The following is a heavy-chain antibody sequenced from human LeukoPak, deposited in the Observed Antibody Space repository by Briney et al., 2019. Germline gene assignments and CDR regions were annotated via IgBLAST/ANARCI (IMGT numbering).Heavy chain of an antibody. CDR3: AKDSRYYGSGRMGKQGYYYYMDV. CDR1: GFTFSSYG. CDR2: IRYDGSNK. V-gene: IGHV3-30*02. Sequence: GGSLRLSCAASGFTFSSYGMHWVRQAPGKGLEWVAFIRYDGSNKYYADSVKGRFTISRDNSKNTLYLQMNSLRAEDTAVYYCAKDSRYYGSGRMGKQGYYYYMDVWGKGTTVTISS. D-gene: IGHD3-10*01. J-gene: IGHJ6*03.